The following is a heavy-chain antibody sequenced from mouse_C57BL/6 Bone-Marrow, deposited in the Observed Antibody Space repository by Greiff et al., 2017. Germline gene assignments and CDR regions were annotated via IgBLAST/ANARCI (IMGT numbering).Heavy chain of an antibody. CDR2: IWSGGST. D-gene: IGHD1-1*01. V-gene: IGHV2-2*01. CDR1: GFSLTSYG. Sequence: VMLVESGPGLVQPSQSLSITCTVSGFSLTSYGVHWVRQSPGKGLEWLGVIWSGGSTDYNAAFISRLSISKDNSKSQVFFKMNSLQADDTAIYYCAIITTVVATPYYYAMDYWGQGTSVTVSS. CDR3: AIITTVVATPYYYAMDY. J-gene: IGHJ4*01.